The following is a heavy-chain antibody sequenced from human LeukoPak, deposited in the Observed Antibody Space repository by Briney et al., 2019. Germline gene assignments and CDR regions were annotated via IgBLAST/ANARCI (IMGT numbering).Heavy chain of an antibody. CDR1: GFTLSTYE. J-gene: IGHJ3*02. D-gene: IGHD2-15*01. CDR2: ISSSDSAT. V-gene: IGHV3-48*03. Sequence: GGSLRLSCAASGFTLSTYEMTWVRQAPGKGLEWVSFISSSDSATFYADSVRGRFTIFRNTAKNSLYLQMNNLRGEDTAVYYCARDVSSSTRAFDIWGQGTMVAVSS. CDR3: ARDVSSSTRAFDI.